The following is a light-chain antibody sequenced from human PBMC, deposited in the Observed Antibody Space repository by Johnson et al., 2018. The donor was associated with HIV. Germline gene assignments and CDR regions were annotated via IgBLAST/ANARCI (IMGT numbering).Light chain of an antibody. J-gene: IGLJ1*01. CDR3: GIWDASLSPLYV. CDR1: RSNIGRNY. Sequence: QSVLTQPPSVSAAPGQKVTIYCSGNRSNIGRNYASWYQQLPGTAPKILIHEDNKRPSGIPDRFSGSKSGSTATLGITGLPTGDEADYYCGIWDASLSPLYVFGTGTTITVL. CDR2: EDN. V-gene: IGLV1-51*02.